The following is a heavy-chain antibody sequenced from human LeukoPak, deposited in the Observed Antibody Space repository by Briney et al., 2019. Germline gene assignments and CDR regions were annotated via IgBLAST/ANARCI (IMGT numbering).Heavy chain of an antibody. CDR3: AREYSSSWRPYYYGMDV. Sequence: GGSLRLSCAASGFTFSDYYMSWIRQAPGKGLEWVSYISSSGSTIYYADSVKGRFTISRDNAKNSLYLQMNSLRAEDTAVYYCAREYSSSWRPYYYGMDVWGQGTTVTVSS. CDR2: ISSSGSTI. V-gene: IGHV3-11*04. CDR1: GFTFSDYY. D-gene: IGHD6-13*01. J-gene: IGHJ6*02.